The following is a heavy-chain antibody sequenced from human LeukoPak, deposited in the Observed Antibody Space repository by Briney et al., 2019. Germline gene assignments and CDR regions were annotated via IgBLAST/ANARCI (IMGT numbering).Heavy chain of an antibody. Sequence: PGGSLRLSCAASGFTFSDHYMDWVRQAPGKGLEWLGRIRNKANSYTTEYAASVKGRFTISRDDSKNSLYLQMNSLKTEDTAVYYCARESGVVAAGTYDYWGQGTLVTVSS. CDR2: IRNKANSYTT. V-gene: IGHV3-72*01. D-gene: IGHD6-13*01. CDR3: ARESGVVAAGTYDY. CDR1: GFTFSDHY. J-gene: IGHJ4*02.